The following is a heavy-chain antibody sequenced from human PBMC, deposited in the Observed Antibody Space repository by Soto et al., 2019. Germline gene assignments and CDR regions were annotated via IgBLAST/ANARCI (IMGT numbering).Heavy chain of an antibody. CDR3: ARGGWGISSTPYYDSVYCMDI. CDR1: GGTFSAYY. D-gene: IGHD3-22*01. Sequence: QVQLQQWGAGLVEPSETLSLTCAVHGGTFSAYYWSWIRQAPGKGLEWIGEINHRGSATYSPSLKSRVTISVDTSKDQFSLRLTSLTAADTAVYFCARGGWGISSTPYYDSVYCMDIWGKGTTVTVSS. J-gene: IGHJ6*03. CDR2: INHRGSA. V-gene: IGHV4-34*01.